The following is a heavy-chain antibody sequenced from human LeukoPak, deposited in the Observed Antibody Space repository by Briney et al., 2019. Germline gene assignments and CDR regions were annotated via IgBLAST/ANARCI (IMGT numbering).Heavy chain of an antibody. Sequence: SETLSLTCTVSGGSISSYYWSWIRQPPGKGLEWIGGIYYSGSTYYNPSLKSRVTISVDTSKNQFSLKLSSVTAADTAVYYCANLMDTAMAAFDYWGQGTLVTVSS. CDR3: ANLMDTAMAAFDY. D-gene: IGHD5-18*01. CDR1: GGSISSYY. V-gene: IGHV4-59*12. CDR2: IYYSGST. J-gene: IGHJ4*02.